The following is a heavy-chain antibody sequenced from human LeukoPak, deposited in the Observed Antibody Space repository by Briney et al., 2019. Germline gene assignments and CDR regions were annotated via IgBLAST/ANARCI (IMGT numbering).Heavy chain of an antibody. CDR3: ARVSITPVVPAAMAGPFDY. V-gene: IGHV4-34*01. J-gene: IGHJ4*02. D-gene: IGHD2-2*01. Sequence: PSETLSLTCAVYGGSFSGYYWSWIRQPPGKGLEWIGEINHGGSTNYNPSLKSRVTISVDTSKNQFSLKLSSVTAADTAVYYCARVSITPVVPAAMAGPFDYWGQGTLVTVSS. CDR1: GGSFSGYY. CDR2: INHGGST.